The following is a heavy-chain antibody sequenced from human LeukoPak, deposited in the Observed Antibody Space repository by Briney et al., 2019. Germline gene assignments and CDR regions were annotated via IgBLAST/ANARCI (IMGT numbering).Heavy chain of an antibody. D-gene: IGHD3-9*01. CDR3: ARGGTLRYFDWSRRAYYYYMDV. CDR1: GFTFSSYE. J-gene: IGHJ6*03. CDR2: ISYDGSNK. V-gene: IGHV3-30*03. Sequence: GGSLRLSCAASGFTFSSYEMNWVRQAPGKGLEGVAVISYDGSNKYYADSVKGRFTISRDNSKNTLYLQMNGLRAEDTAVYYCARGGTLRYFDWSRRAYYYYMDVWGKGTTVTISS.